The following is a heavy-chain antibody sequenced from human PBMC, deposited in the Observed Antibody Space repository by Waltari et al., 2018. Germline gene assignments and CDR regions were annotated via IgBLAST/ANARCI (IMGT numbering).Heavy chain of an antibody. V-gene: IGHV4-38-2*01. J-gene: IGHJ2*01. CDR2: IYHSGST. Sequence: QVQLQESGPGLVKPSEPLSLTCAVSGYSISSGYYWGWIRQPPGKGLEWIGSIYHSGSTYYTPSLKSRVTISVDTAKNQFSLKLSSVTAADTAVYYCARHQYSSSLWYFDLWGRGTLVTVSS. CDR3: ARHQYSSSLWYFDL. D-gene: IGHD6-13*01. CDR1: GYSISSGYY.